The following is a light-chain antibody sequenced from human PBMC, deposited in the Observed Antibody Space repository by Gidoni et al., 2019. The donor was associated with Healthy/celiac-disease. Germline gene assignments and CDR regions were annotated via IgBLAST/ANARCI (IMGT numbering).Light chain of an antibody. V-gene: IGKV3-11*01. J-gene: IGKJ4*01. CDR3: QQRSNWPPALT. CDR1: QSVSSY. CDR2: DAS. Sequence: EIVLTHSPATLSLSPGERATLSCRASQSVSSYLAWYQQKPGQAPRLLIYDASNRATGIPARFSGSGSGTDFTLTISSLEPEDVAVYYCQQRSNWPPALTFGGGTKVEIK.